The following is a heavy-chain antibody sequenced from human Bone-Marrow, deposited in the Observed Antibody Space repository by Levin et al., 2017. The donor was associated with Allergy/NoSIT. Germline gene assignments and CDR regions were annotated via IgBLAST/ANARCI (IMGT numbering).Heavy chain of an antibody. J-gene: IGHJ4*02. D-gene: IGHD1-1*01. V-gene: IGHV3-66*01. Sequence: QAGESLKISCAASGITVGNNYMSWVRQTPGKRLEWVAVIYSVGSTYYADSVKGRFTISRDSVKNTVYLQMNNLRGEDTAVYYCARDANGIYWGQGTLVTVSS. CDR1: GITVGNNY. CDR3: ARDANGIY. CDR2: IYSVGST.